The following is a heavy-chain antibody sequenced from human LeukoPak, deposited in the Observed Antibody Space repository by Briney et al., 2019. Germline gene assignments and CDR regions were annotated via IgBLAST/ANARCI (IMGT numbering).Heavy chain of an antibody. D-gene: IGHD1-1*01. CDR2: IYTSGST. Sequence: SETLSLTCTVSGGSISSYYWSWIRQPAGKGLEWIGRIYTSGSTNYNPSLKSRVTMSVDTSKNQFSLKLSSVTAADTAVYYCARDLYNWNDANYYYYMDVWGKGTTVTISS. V-gene: IGHV4-4*07. CDR3: ARDLYNWNDANYYYYMDV. CDR1: GGSISSYY. J-gene: IGHJ6*03.